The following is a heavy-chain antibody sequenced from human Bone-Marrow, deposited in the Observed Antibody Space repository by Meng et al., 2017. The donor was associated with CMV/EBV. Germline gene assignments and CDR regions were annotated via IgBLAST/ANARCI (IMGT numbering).Heavy chain of an antibody. J-gene: IGHJ5*02. CDR2: TSGSGDST. CDR3: ARGLNHKDNVLLWFGDP. D-gene: IGHD3-10*01. V-gene: IGHV3-23*01. Sequence: GESLKISCAASGFTFSSYAMNWVRQAPGKGLEWVSATSGSGDSTYYADSVKGRFTISRDNSKNTLYLQMNSLRAEDTAVYYCARGLNHKDNVLLWFGDPWGQGTLVTVSS. CDR1: GFTFSSYA.